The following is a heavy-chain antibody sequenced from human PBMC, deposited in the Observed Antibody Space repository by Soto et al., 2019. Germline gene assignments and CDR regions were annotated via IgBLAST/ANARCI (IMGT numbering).Heavy chain of an antibody. CDR2: MWYDGSNE. V-gene: IGHV3-33*01. CDR1: GFTVSTYG. Sequence: QVQLVESGGGVVQPGRSLRLSCVASGFTVSTYGMHWVRQAPGKGLEWVAVMWYDGSNENYVDSVKGRFTISRDNSKNTLYLQMNSLRAEDTAAYYCARRGSGSYNFDYWGQGTLVTVSS. CDR3: ARRGSGSYNFDY. D-gene: IGHD3-10*01. J-gene: IGHJ4*02.